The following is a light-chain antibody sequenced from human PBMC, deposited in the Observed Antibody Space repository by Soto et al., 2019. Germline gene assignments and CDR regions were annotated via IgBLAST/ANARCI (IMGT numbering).Light chain of an antibody. CDR3: QQANSFPLT. CDR1: QDISSW. CDR2: AAS. Sequence: DLQMTQSPSSVSASIGDRVTITCRASQDISSWLAWYQQKPGKAPKLLINAASSLLSGVPSRFSGSGSGTDFTLTISSLQSEDFATYYCQQANSFPLTFGGGTKVEIK. V-gene: IGKV1D-12*01. J-gene: IGKJ4*01.